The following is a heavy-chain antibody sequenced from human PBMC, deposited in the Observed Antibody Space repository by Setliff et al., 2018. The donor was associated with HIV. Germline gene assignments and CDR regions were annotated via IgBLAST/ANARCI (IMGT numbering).Heavy chain of an antibody. V-gene: IGHV4-39*01. J-gene: IGHJ4*02. Sequence: PSETLSLTCSVSGDSISSSSYSWAWIRQPPGKGLEWMGTIFYSENTYYNPSLKSRITMSVDTSKNQFSLRLSSVTAADTAVYYCSVIDYWGQGTLVTVSS. CDR3: SVIDY. CDR1: GDSISSSSYS. CDR2: IFYSENT.